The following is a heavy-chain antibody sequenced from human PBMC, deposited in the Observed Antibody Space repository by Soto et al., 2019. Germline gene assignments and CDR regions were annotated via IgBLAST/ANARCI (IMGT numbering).Heavy chain of an antibody. CDR1: GDSMRGYHFY. J-gene: IGHJ4*02. V-gene: IGHV4-39*01. CDR3: AYGSSSAWIDY. D-gene: IGHD6-25*01. Sequence: SETLSLTCSVSGDSMRGYHFYWGWIRQAPGKGLEWIGSAYFSGGNTDYSPSLKSRVSISVDTSKNAFSLRLTSLTAADTAVYFCAYGSSSAWIDYWGQGTLVTVSS. CDR2: AYFSGGNT.